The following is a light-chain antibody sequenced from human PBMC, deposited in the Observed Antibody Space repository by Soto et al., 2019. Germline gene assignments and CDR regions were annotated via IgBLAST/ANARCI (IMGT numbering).Light chain of an antibody. V-gene: IGKV1-5*01. CDR3: QQYNGYSWT. CDR2: DAS. CDR1: QSISQW. J-gene: IGKJ1*01. Sequence: DIQMTQSPSTLSASVGDRVAITCRASQSISQWVAWYQQKPGRAPELLIYDASKLKSGVPSRFSGSGSGTEFSLTITSLQPDDSEMYYCQQYNGYSWTFGRGTKVEIX.